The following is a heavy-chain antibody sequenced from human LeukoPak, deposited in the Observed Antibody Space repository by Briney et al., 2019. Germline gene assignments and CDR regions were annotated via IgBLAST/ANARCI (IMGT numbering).Heavy chain of an antibody. CDR1: GYTFTSYD. J-gene: IGHJ4*02. CDR2: ISGYNGYT. V-gene: IGHV1-18*01. D-gene: IGHD2-15*01. CDR3: ARVAPNRRYCSGGSCLNYFDY. Sequence: ASVKVSCKASGYTFTSYDISWVRQAPGQGLEWMGWISGYNGYTNYAQRIQARVTMTADTSTSTAYMEVRSLRSDDTAVYYCARVAPNRRYCSGGSCLNYFDYWGQGTLVTVSS.